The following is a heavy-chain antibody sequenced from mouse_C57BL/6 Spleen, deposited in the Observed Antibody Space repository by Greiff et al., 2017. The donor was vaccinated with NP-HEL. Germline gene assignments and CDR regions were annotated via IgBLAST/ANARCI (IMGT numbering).Heavy chain of an antibody. CDR1: GYTFTDYY. V-gene: IGHV1-76*01. CDR3: AREGDGSSFPYYAMDY. CDR2: IYPGSGNT. J-gene: IGHJ4*01. D-gene: IGHD1-1*01. Sequence: QVQLKESGAELVRPGASVKLSCKASGYTFTDYYINWVKQRPGQGLEWIARIYPGSGNTYYNEKFKGKATLTAEKSSSTAYMQLSSLTSEDSAVYFCAREGDGSSFPYYAMDYWGQGTSVTVSS.